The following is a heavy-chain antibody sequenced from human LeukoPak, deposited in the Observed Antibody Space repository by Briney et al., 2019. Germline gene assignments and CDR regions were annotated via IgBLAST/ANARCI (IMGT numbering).Heavy chain of an antibody. J-gene: IGHJ4*02. CDR1: GFTFSSYG. CDR2: IWYDGSNK. Sequence: GGSLRLSCAASGFTFSSYGMHWVRQAPGKGLEWVAVIWYDGSNKYYADSVKGRFTISRDNSKNTLYLQMNSLRAEDTAVYYCADYDYVWGSYRQGYWGQGTLVTVSS. V-gene: IGHV3-33*01. CDR3: ADYDYVWGSYRQGY. D-gene: IGHD3-16*02.